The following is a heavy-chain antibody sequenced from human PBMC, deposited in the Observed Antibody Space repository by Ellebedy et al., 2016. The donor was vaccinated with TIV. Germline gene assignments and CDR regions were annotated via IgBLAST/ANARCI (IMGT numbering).Heavy chain of an antibody. CDR3: ASGERYFFDY. V-gene: IGHV3-53*01. D-gene: IGHD2-21*01. CDR2: IYIYSGGST. J-gene: IGHJ4*02. Sequence: PGGSLRLSCAASGLIVSNNCLNWVRQAPGKGLEWVAVIYIYSGGSTYYADSVKGRFTISRDSSKNTLYLQMNSLRAEDTAVYYCASGERYFFDYWGQGTLVTVSS. CDR1: GLIVSNNC.